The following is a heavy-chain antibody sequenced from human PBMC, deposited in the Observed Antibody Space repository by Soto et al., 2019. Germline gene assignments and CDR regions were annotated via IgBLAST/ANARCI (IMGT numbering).Heavy chain of an antibody. V-gene: IGHV3-74*01. CDR2: IRGDGVTT. CDR1: GFPFSPYW. J-gene: IGHJ4*02. D-gene: IGHD3-9*01. CDR3: AREYYVLLPGYYTDY. Sequence: EVQLVESGGDLVQRGGSLRLSCAASGFPFSPYWMHWVRHTPGKGLDWVARIRGDGVTTYYADSVTGRFTVSRDNAKNTLSLQISGLRAEDTAVYYCAREYYVLLPGYYTDYWGQGTLVSVSS.